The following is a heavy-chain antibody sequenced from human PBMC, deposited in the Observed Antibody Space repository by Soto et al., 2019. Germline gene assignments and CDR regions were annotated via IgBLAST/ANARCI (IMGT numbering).Heavy chain of an antibody. CDR2: ISGSGGST. J-gene: IGHJ6*03. V-gene: IGHV3-23*01. D-gene: IGHD2-15*01. CDR3: AGIDCSGGSCYYYYYMDV. Sequence: PGGSLRLSCAASGFTFSSYAMSWVRQAPGKGLEWVSAISGSGGSTYYADSVKGRFTISRDNSKNTLYLQMNSLRAEDTAVYYCAGIDCSGGSCYYYYYMDVWGKGTTVTVSS. CDR1: GFTFSSYA.